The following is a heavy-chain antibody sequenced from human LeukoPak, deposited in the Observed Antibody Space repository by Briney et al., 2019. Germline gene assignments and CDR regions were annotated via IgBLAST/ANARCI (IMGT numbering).Heavy chain of an antibody. Sequence: PGGSLRLSCAASGFTFSSYVMNWVRQAPGKGLEWVSTIGGGGYSTYYADSVKGRFTISRDNSKNTLLLQMNSLRAEDTAIYYCAKGSVSMAGTPGDVWGQGTTVTVSS. D-gene: IGHD6-19*01. J-gene: IGHJ6*02. V-gene: IGHV3-23*01. CDR3: AKGSVSMAGTPGDV. CDR1: GFTFSSYV. CDR2: IGGGGYST.